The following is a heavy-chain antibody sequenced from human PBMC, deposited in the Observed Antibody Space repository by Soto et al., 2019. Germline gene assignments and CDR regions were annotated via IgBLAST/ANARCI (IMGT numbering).Heavy chain of an antibody. Sequence: DVQLLESGGDLVQPAGSLRLSCAASGFIFSNYAMSWVRQAPGKGLEWVSLIRGSGGPTNYADSVKGRFTVSRDNSQNSLLLQMNSLRAEDLAVYYCVKDFRVGYDGTQDWGQGTRVTGS. CDR1: GFIFSNYA. CDR3: VKDFRVGYDGTQD. J-gene: IGHJ4*02. V-gene: IGHV3-23*01. D-gene: IGHD5-12*01. CDR2: IRGSGGPT.